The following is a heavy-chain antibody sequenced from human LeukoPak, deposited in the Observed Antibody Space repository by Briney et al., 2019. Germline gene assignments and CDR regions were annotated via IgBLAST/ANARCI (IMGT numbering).Heavy chain of an antibody. CDR1: GFTFSSHS. Sequence: GVALRLSCAASGFTFSSHSMNWVRQAPGKGLEWVSYISSSSSTIYYADSVKGRFTISRDNAKASLYLQMNSLRAEDTAVYHCARPLDCSNNYFDYWGQGTLVTVSA. V-gene: IGHV3-48*01. CDR3: ARPLDCSNNYFDY. D-gene: IGHD2-21*01. CDR2: ISSSSSTI. J-gene: IGHJ4*02.